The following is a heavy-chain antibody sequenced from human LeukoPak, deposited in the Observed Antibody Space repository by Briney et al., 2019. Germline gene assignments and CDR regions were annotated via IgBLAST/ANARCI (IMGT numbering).Heavy chain of an antibody. CDR1: GYTFGIYG. J-gene: IGHJ5*02. CDR3: ARDYCTRGGDCYKEDLFDP. Sequence: GASVKVSCTASGYTFGIYGISWVRQAPGQGLEWMAWISPYDGDTNYAQKFEGRVTMTTETSTNTAYMELRSLRSDDTAIYYCARDYCTRGGDCYKEDLFDPWGQGTLVTVSA. CDR2: ISPYDGDT. V-gene: IGHV1-18*01. D-gene: IGHD2-21*02.